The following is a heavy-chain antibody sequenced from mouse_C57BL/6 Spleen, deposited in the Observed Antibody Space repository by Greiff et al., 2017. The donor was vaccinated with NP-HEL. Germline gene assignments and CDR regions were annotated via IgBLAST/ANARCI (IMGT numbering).Heavy chain of an antibody. J-gene: IGHJ2*01. D-gene: IGHD2-5*01. CDR2: IWSDGST. Sequence: QVQLKESGPGLVAPSQSLSITCTVSGFSLTSYGVHWVRQPPGKGLEWLVVIWSDGSTTYYSALKSRLSIRKDNSKSQVVLKMHSRQTDDTAMYDCARGSNYGGYFDYWGQGTTLTVSS. V-gene: IGHV2-6*03. CDR3: ARGSNYGGYFDY. CDR1: GFSLTSYG.